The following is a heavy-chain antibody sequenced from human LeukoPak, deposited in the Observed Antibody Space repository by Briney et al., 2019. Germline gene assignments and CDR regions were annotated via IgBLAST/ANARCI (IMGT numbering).Heavy chain of an antibody. CDR2: IYYTGTT. J-gene: IGHJ4*02. V-gene: IGHV4-39*07. CDR3: AREEYSSDWYGHDS. Sequence: PLETLSLTCTVSGGSLRDTNYYWAWIRQPPGRTLEGIGSIYYTGTTFDNPSLQSRVTLSVDTSKNHFSLRLTSVTAADTAFSYCAREEYSSDWYGHDSWGQGTLVTVSS. D-gene: IGHD6-13*01. CDR1: GGSLRDTNYY.